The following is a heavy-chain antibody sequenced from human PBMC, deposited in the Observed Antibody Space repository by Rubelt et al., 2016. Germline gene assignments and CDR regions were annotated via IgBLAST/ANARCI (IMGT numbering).Heavy chain of an antibody. Sequence: QLQLQESGPGLVKPSETLSLTCTVSGGSISTSFYYWGWIRQPPAKGLEWIGTMYHSGSTYYNPSLKRRITISVDTSKNKFSLKLVSGTAADAAGYYWARPPGLRNAYWYFDFWGRGTLVTVSS. CDR2: MYHSGST. J-gene: IGHJ2*01. D-gene: IGHD4-17*01. V-gene: IGHV4-39*01. CDR1: GGSISTSFYY. CDR3: ARPPGLRNAYWYFDF.